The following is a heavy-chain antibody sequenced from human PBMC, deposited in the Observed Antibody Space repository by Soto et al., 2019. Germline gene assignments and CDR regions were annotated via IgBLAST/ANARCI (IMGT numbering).Heavy chain of an antibody. J-gene: IGHJ2*01. CDR1: GGAIGGYY. Sequence: QVRLQESGPGLVKPSETLSLTCTVSGGAIGGYYWSWLRQPPGKGLEWIGHIYDSDNSNYNPSLQSRVDISVDISNNQFSLRLNSVTAADTAVYYCARHTSLSVHWYFDLWGRGTLLTVSS. V-gene: IGHV4-59*08. CDR3: ARHTSLSVHWYFDL. CDR2: IYDSDNS. D-gene: IGHD3-10*02.